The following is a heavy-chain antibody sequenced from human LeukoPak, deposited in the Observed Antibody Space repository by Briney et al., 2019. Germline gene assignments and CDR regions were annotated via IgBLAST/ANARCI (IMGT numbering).Heavy chain of an antibody. Sequence: GGSLRLSCSASGFTFSTYWMSWVRQAPGKGLEWVANMRRDGNEIYYLDSVRGRFTISRDNAKNSLYLQMNSLRAGDTAVYYCARIGRGYDFWSGYSLVFDYWGQGTLVTVSS. CDR1: GFTFSTYW. CDR3: ARIGRGYDFWSGYSLVFDY. V-gene: IGHV3-7*03. D-gene: IGHD3-3*01. J-gene: IGHJ4*02. CDR2: MRRDGNEI.